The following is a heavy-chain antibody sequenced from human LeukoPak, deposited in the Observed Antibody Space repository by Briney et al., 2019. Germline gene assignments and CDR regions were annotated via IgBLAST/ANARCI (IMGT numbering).Heavy chain of an antibody. V-gene: IGHV4-39*01. CDR2: IYYSGST. J-gene: IGHJ4*02. Sequence: PSETLSLTCSVSGGSITYSHYYWGWVRQPPGKGLEWIGGIYYSGSTYYNPSLKSRVTIAVDTSRNEFSLRLSSVTAADTALYFCARQSGSYGGILDNWGQGILGTVSS. CDR3: ARQSGSYGGILDN. D-gene: IGHD1-26*01. CDR1: GGSITYSHYY.